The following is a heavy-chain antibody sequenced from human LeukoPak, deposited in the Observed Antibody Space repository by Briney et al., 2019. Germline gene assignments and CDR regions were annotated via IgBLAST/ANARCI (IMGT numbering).Heavy chain of an antibody. CDR1: GYIFTSYW. CDR3: ARLLAYYDSSGYPTWYHFDY. CDR2: IYPGDSDT. Sequence: GESLKISCKASGYIFTSYWIGWVRHMPGKGLEWMGIIYPGDSDTRYSPSFQGQVTISADKSISTAYLQWSSLKASDTAMYYCARLLAYYDSSGYPTWYHFDYWGQGTLVTVSS. J-gene: IGHJ4*02. D-gene: IGHD3-22*01. V-gene: IGHV5-51*01.